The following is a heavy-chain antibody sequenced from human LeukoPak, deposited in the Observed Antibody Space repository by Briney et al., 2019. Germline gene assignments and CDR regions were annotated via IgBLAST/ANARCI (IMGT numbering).Heavy chain of an antibody. CDR3: ARDVGYGDETDY. J-gene: IGHJ4*02. D-gene: IGHD4-17*01. Sequence: GGSLRLSCTTSGFTFRSFSMNWVRQAPGKGLEWVSYISSSSSTIYYADSVKGRFTISRDNAKNSLYLQMNSLRDEDTAVYYCARDVGYGDETDYWGQGTLVTVSS. CDR2: ISSSSSTI. CDR1: GFTFRSFS. V-gene: IGHV3-48*02.